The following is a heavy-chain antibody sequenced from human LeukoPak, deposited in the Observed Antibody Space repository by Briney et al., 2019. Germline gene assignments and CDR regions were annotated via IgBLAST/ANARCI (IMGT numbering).Heavy chain of an antibody. CDR3: AKDQAINIATGGTFDY. CDR2: ISGSGGRT. V-gene: IGHV3-23*01. CDR1: GFTFRSYV. Sequence: GGSLRLSCAASGFTFRSYVMNWVRQAPGKGPEWVSSISGSGGRTHYAVSVKGRFTISRDNSKNTMSLQMNSLRAEDTAVYYCAKDQAINIATGGTFDYWGQGALVTVGS. D-gene: IGHD6-13*01. J-gene: IGHJ4*02.